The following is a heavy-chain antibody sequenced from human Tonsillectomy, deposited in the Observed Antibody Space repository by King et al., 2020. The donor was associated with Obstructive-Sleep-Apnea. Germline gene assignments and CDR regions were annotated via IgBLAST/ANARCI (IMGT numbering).Heavy chain of an antibody. CDR3: ARGREYYDSSGYDPDD. J-gene: IGHJ4*02. V-gene: IGHV4-34*01. Sequence: VQLQQWGAGLLKPSETLSLTCAVYGGSFSGYYWSWIRQPPGKGLEWIGEINHSGSTNYNPSLKSRVTISVDTSKNQFSLKLSSVTVADTAVYYCARGREYYDSSGYDPDDWGQGTLVTVSS. CDR2: INHSGST. D-gene: IGHD3-22*01. CDR1: GGSFSGYY.